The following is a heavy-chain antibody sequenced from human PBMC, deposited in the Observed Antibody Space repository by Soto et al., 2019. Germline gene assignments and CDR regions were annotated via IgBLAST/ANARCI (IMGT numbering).Heavy chain of an antibody. D-gene: IGHD5-12*01. CDR1: GGSISSYY. Sequence: ASEILSLTCTVSGGSISSYYWSWIRQSPGKGLEWIGYIYYSGSTNYNPSLKSRVTISVDTSKNQFSLKLSSVTAADTAVYYCARGPDYPDMNFDYWGQGTLVTVSS. CDR3: ARGPDYPDMNFDY. V-gene: IGHV4-59*01. CDR2: IYYSGST. J-gene: IGHJ4*02.